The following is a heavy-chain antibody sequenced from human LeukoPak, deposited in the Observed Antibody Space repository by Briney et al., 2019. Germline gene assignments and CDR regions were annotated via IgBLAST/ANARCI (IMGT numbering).Heavy chain of an antibody. V-gene: IGHV1-2*02. Sequence: ASVKVSCKASGYTFTDYYIHWVRQAPGQGLEWMGWINPNSGGTNYAQKFQGRVTMTKDTSISTAYMELSRLRSDDTAVYFCARAIAVVDYWGQATLVTVSS. D-gene: IGHD6-19*01. CDR2: INPNSGGT. J-gene: IGHJ4*02. CDR1: GYTFTDYY. CDR3: ARAIAVVDY.